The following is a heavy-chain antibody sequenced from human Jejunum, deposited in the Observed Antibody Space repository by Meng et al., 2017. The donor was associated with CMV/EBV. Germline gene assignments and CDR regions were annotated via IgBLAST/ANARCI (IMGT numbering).Heavy chain of an antibody. CDR1: FNTYW. CDR2: ILPSNSDT. CDR3: ARQDYFGSGTYHHWFDP. J-gene: IGHJ5*02. D-gene: IGHD3-10*01. Sequence: FNTYWIGWLRQRPGKGLEWMGIILPSNSDTRYSPSFEGQVTMSADKSSNTAYLEWSSLQASDSGMYYCARQDYFGSGTYHHWFDPWGPGTLVTVSS. V-gene: IGHV5-51*01.